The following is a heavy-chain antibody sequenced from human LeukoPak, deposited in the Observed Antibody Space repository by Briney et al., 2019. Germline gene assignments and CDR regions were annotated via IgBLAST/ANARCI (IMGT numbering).Heavy chain of an antibody. CDR2: IYYSGST. V-gene: IGHV4-59*01. CDR1: GGSISSYF. D-gene: IGHD2-2*01. CDR3: ARQYCSSTNCYYFDY. J-gene: IGHJ4*02. Sequence: SETLSLTCTASGGSISSYFWSWIRQPPGKGLEWIGYIYYSGSTNYNPSLKSRVTISVDTPKNQFSLTLSSVTAADTAVYYCARQYCSSTNCYYFDYWGQGTLVTVSS.